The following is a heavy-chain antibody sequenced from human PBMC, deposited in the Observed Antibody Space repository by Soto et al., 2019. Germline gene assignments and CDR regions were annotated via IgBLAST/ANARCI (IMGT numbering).Heavy chain of an antibody. D-gene: IGHD3-10*01. CDR3: ARGVGSGTYYNQYNWFDP. CDR1: GYTFTNYG. J-gene: IGHJ5*02. Sequence: GASVKVSCKASGYTFTNYGISWVRQAPGQGLEWMGWINTYNGNTNHAQKLQGRVTMTTDTSTSTAYMELRSLRSDDTAVYYCARGVGSGTYYNQYNWFDPGGQGTLVTVSS. V-gene: IGHV1-18*01. CDR2: INTYNGNT.